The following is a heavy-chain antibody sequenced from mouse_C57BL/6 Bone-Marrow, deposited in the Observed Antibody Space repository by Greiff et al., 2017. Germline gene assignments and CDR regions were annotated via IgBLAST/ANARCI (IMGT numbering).Heavy chain of an antibody. CDR3: ARWGWLLYWYFDV. CDR2: INPGSGGT. J-gene: IGHJ1*03. D-gene: IGHD2-3*01. V-gene: IGHV1-54*01. Sequence: VQRVESGAELVRPGTSVKVSCKASGYAFTNYLIEWVKQRPGQGLEWIGVINPGSGGTNYNEKFKGKATLTADKSSSTAYMQLSSLTSEDSAVYFCARWGWLLYWYFDVWGTGTTVTVSS. CDR1: GYAFTNYL.